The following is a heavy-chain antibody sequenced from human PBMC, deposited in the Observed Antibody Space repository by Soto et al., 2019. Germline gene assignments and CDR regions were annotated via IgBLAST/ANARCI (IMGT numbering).Heavy chain of an antibody. J-gene: IGHJ1*01. CDR3: ARDQVGAATEYFQH. CDR2: IYSGGST. Sequence: TVSSNYMSWVRQAPGKGLEWVSVIYSGGSTYYADSVKGRSTISRDNSKNTLYLQMNSLRAEDTAVYYCARDQVGAATEYFQHWGQGTLVTVSS. V-gene: IGHV3-66*01. CDR1: TVSSNY. D-gene: IGHD1-26*01.